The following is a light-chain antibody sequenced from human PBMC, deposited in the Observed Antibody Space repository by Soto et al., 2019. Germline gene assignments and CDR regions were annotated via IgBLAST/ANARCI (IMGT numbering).Light chain of an antibody. CDR3: QQYNNRWT. Sequence: VMTQSPATLSVSPGERATLSCTASQSINSNLAWYQQRPGQAPSLLIYGASTRATGIPARFSGSGSGTEFTLTIRSLQSEDFAVDYCQQYNNRWTFCQVTKVEIK. V-gene: IGKV3-15*01. CDR2: GAS. J-gene: IGKJ1*01. CDR1: QSINSN.